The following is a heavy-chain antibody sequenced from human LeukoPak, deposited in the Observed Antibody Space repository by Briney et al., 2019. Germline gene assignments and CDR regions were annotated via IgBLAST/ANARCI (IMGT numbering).Heavy chain of an antibody. Sequence: SVKVSCKATGGTFSSYAISWVRQAPGQGLEWMGGIIPIFGTANYAQKFQGRVTITADESTSTAYMELSSLRSEDTAVYYCARTCEETTVTTCFDYWGQGTLVTVSS. CDR3: ARTCEETTVTTCFDY. D-gene: IGHD4-11*01. CDR1: GGTFSSYA. CDR2: IIPIFGTA. J-gene: IGHJ4*02. V-gene: IGHV1-69*01.